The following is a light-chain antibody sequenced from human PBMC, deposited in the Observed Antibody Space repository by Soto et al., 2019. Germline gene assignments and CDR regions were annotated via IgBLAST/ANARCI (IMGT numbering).Light chain of an antibody. V-gene: IGLV2-14*01. Sequence: QSALTQPASVSGSPGQSITISCTGTSSDVGGYNYVSWYQQHPGKAPKLMIYEVNSRPSGVSHRFSGSKSGNTASLTISGLQAEDEADYYCTSYTSSSTQVLFGGGTKVTVL. CDR2: EVN. J-gene: IGLJ2*01. CDR3: TSYTSSSTQVL. CDR1: SSDVGGYNY.